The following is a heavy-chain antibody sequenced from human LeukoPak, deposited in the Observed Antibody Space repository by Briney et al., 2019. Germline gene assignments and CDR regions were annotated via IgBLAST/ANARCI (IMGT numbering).Heavy chain of an antibody. D-gene: IGHD3-10*01. CDR1: GFTVSSNY. CDR2: IYSGGST. CDR3: ARGLYGSGSYYPDAFDI. Sequence: GGSLRLSCAASGFTVSSNYMSWVRQAPGKGLEWVSVIYSGGSTYYADSVKGRFTISRDNSKNTLYLQMNSLRAEDTAVYYCARGLYGSGSYYPDAFDIWGQGTMVTVSS. J-gene: IGHJ3*02. V-gene: IGHV3-53*01.